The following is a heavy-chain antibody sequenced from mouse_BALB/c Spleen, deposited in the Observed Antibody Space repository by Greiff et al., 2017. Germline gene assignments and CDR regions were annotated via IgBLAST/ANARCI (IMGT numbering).Heavy chain of an antibody. CDR2: IWGDGST. V-gene: IGHV2-6-7*01. Sequence: VQLQESGPGLVAPSQSLSITCTVSGFSLTGYGVNWVRQPPGKGLEWLGMIWGDGSTDSNSALKSRLSISKDNSKSQVFLKMNSLQTDDTARYYCARGPYYYGAMDYWGQGTAVTVSS. J-gene: IGHJ4*01. CDR1: GFSLTGYG. D-gene: IGHD1-1*01. CDR3: ARGPYYYGAMDY.